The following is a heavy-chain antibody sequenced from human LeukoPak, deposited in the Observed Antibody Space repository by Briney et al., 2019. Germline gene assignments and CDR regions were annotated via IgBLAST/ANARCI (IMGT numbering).Heavy chain of an antibody. D-gene: IGHD6-13*01. J-gene: IGHJ6*03. V-gene: IGHV3-30*18. CDR2: ISHDGSNK. CDR1: GFTFSSYG. Sequence: PGRSLRLSCADSGFTFSSYGMHWVRQAPGKGLEWVAVISHDGSNKYYADSVKGRFTISRDNSKNTLYLQMNSLRAEDTAVYYCAKAGRIAAAGTNYYYMDVWGKGTTVTVSS. CDR3: AKAGRIAAAGTNYYYMDV.